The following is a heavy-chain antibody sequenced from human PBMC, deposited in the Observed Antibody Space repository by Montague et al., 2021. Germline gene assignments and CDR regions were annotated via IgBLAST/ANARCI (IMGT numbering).Heavy chain of an antibody. CDR2: MFYGGAT. CDR3: AKQDYFVSGTSYKGFDP. V-gene: IGHV4-59*08. CDR1: SGSIFHAH. J-gene: IGHJ5*02. Sequence: SETLSLTCTVSSGSIFHAHWSWVRQPPGKGLEWLGPMFYGGATSNSPSLKSRVTMSIDTSTNQFSLKLSFVTAADTAVYYCAKQDYFVSGTSYKGFDPWGQGILVTVSS. D-gene: IGHD3-10*01.